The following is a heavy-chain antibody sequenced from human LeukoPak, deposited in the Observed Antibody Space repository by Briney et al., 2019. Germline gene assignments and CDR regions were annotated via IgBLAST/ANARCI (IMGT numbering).Heavy chain of an antibody. Sequence: GGSLRLSCAASGFTFDDYAMHWVRQAPGKGLEWVSGISWNSGSIGYADSVKGRFTISRDNAKNSLYLQMNSLRAEDTALYYCAKDMRYDFWSGYFDAFDIWGQGTMVTASS. CDR3: AKDMRYDFWSGYFDAFDI. D-gene: IGHD3-3*01. CDR1: GFTFDDYA. J-gene: IGHJ3*02. CDR2: ISWNSGSI. V-gene: IGHV3-9*01.